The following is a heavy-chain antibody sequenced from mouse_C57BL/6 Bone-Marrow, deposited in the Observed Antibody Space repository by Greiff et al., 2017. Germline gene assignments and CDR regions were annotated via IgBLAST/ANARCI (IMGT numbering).Heavy chain of an antibody. J-gene: IGHJ4*01. CDR2: IYPGSGST. CDR3: ARVNGSSYAMDY. V-gene: IGHV1-55*01. CDR1: GYTFTSYW. D-gene: IGHD1-1*01. Sequence: QVQLKQSGAELVKPGASVKMSCKASGYTFTSYWITWVKQRPGQGLEWIGDIYPGSGSTNYNEKFKSKATLTVDTSSSTAYMQLSSLTSEDSAVYYCARVNGSSYAMDYWGQGTSVTVYS.